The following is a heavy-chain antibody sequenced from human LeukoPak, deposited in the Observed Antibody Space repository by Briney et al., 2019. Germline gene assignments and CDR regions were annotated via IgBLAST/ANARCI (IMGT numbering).Heavy chain of an antibody. CDR3: GRKVVEWLVFDY. Sequence: GASVKLSCKASGFTFTHYYMHWVRQAPEQGLEWVGAVNPSGDKTWYAQTLEGRVTRTEDTSTDTAYMELSSLRSEDTAVYYCGRKVVEWLVFDYWGQGNLVTVS. V-gene: IGHV1-46*01. CDR1: GFTFTHYY. D-gene: IGHD6-19*01. CDR2: VNPSGDKT. J-gene: IGHJ4*02.